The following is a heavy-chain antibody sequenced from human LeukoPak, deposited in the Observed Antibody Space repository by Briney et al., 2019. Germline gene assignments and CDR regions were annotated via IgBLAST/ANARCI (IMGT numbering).Heavy chain of an antibody. CDR1: GFTFSSYG. V-gene: IGHV3-30*02. D-gene: IGHD7-27*01. CDR3: ARDPGYELGMRDLFDY. CDR2: IRYDGSNK. Sequence: PGGSLRLSCAASGFTFSSYGMHWVRQAPGKGLEWVAFIRYDGSNKYYADSVKGRFTISRDNAKNSLYLQMNSLRAEDTAVYYCARDPGYELGMRDLFDYWGQGTLVTVSS. J-gene: IGHJ4*02.